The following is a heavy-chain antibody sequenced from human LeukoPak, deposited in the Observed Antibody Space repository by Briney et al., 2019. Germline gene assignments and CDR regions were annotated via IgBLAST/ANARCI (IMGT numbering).Heavy chain of an antibody. CDR1: GGSISSYY. V-gene: IGHV4-59*01. CDR2: IYYSGST. Sequence: SSETLSLTCTVSGGSISSYYWSWIRQPPGKGLEWIGYIYYSGSTNYNPSLKSRGTISVDTSKNQFSLKLSSVTAADTAVYYCARYQGDGYNFWAFDIWGQGTMVTVSS. CDR3: ARYQGDGYNFWAFDI. D-gene: IGHD5-24*01. J-gene: IGHJ3*02.